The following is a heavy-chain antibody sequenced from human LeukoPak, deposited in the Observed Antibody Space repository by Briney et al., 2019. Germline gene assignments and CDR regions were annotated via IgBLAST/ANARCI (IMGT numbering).Heavy chain of an antibody. CDR3: ARHLGNTYYYDSSGYYSPFGY. J-gene: IGHJ4*02. Sequence: ASETLSLTCAVYGGSFSGYYWSWIRQPPGKGLEWIGSIYYSGSTYYNPSLKSRVTISVDTSKNQFSLKLSSVTAADTAVYYCARHLGNTYYYDSSGYYSPFGYWGQGTLVTVSS. CDR2: IYYSGST. CDR1: GGSFSGYY. V-gene: IGHV4-34*01. D-gene: IGHD3-22*01.